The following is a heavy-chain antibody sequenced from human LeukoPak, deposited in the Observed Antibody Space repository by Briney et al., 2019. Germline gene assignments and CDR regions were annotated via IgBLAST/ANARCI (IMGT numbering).Heavy chain of an antibody. CDR3: ARDRHSSVDY. CDR1: GFTFSTYS. D-gene: IGHD3-22*01. V-gene: IGHV3-48*01. CDR2: ISGDSNTI. J-gene: IGHJ4*02. Sequence: GGSLRLSCAASGFTFSTYSMIWVRQAPGKGLEWLSYISGDSNTIYYADSVKGRFTVSMDNAKNSLYLQLNSLRAEDTAVYYCARDRHSSVDYWGQGTLVTVSS.